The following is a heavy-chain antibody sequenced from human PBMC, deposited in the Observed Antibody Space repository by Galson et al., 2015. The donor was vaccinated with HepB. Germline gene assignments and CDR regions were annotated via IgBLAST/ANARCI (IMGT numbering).Heavy chain of an antibody. V-gene: IGHV4-59*01. CDR2: IYYSGST. J-gene: IGHJ4*02. CDR3: ARAACSGYDLWYFDY. D-gene: IGHD5-12*01. CDR1: GGSISSYY. Sequence: SETLSLTCTVSGGSISSYYWSWIRQPPGKGLEWIGYIYYSGSTNYNPSLKSRVTISVDTSKNQFSLKLSSVTAADTAVYYCARAACSGYDLWYFDYWGQGTLVTVSS.